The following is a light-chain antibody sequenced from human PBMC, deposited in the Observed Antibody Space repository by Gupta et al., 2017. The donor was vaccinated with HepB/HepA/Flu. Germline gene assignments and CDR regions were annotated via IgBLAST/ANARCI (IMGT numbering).Light chain of an antibody. J-gene: IGLJ3*02. CDR2: GKT. V-gene: IGLV3-19*01. Sequence: SSELTQDPAVSVALGQTVRITCQGDSLRSYYASWYQQKPGQAPVLVIYGKTNRPSGIPARFSGSSSGNTASLTITGAQAEDEAAYYCNSRDSSGKHVVFGGGTKLTVL. CDR3: NSRDSSGKHVV. CDR1: SLRSYY.